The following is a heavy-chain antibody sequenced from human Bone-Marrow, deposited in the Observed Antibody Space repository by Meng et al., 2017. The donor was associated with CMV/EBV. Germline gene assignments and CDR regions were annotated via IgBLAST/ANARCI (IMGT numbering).Heavy chain of an antibody. Sequence: GGSLRLSCTASGFTFGTYWMSWVRQAPGKGLEWVANIKQGGSQKYYADSAKGRFTISRDNAKNSLYLQMNSLRVEDTAVYYCARIGVGTASFYYYGMDVWRQGPTVTCYS. V-gene: IGHV3-7*01. CDR2: IKQGGSQK. CDR1: GFTFGTYW. D-gene: IGHD3-3*01. J-gene: IGHJ6*01. CDR3: ARIGVGTASFYYYGMDV.